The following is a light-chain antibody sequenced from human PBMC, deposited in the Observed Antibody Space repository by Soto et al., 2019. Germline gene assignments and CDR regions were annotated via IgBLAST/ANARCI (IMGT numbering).Light chain of an antibody. Sequence: QSVLTQPPSASGTPGQRVTMSCSGSRPNIGSNTVNWYQQFPGTAPKVLIYSNDQRPSGVPDRFSGSKSGTSASLAISGLQSEDEADYHCAAWDDSLNGPVFGGGTKLTVL. CDR3: AAWDDSLNGPV. V-gene: IGLV1-44*01. CDR2: SND. CDR1: RPNIGSNT. J-gene: IGLJ2*01.